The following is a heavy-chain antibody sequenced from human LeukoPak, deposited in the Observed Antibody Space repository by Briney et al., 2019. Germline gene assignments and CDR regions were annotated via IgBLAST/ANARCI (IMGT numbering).Heavy chain of an antibody. CDR1: GGSISSGGYY. Sequence: PSQTLSLTCTVSGGSISSGGYYWSWIRQPPGKGLEWIGSIYYSGSTYYSPSLKSRVTISVDTSKNQFSLKLSSVTAADTAVYYCARSIATYGPTHNWFGPWGQGILVTVSS. J-gene: IGHJ5*02. V-gene: IGHV4-39*01. D-gene: IGHD6-6*01. CDR3: ARSIATYGPTHNWFGP. CDR2: IYYSGST.